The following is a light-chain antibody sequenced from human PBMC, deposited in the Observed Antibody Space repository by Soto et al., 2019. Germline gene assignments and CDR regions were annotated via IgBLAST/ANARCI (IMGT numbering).Light chain of an antibody. V-gene: IGKV1-33*01. CDR1: QDIRTS. Sequence: DIQMTQSPSSLSASVGARVSITCQASQDIRTSLSWFQQKPGRAPKLLIYGASNLETGVPSRVRGSGSGTVFTFTISSLLPEDISTSYCQHCDILPPFTFGPGTKVDIK. CDR2: GAS. J-gene: IGKJ3*01. CDR3: QHCDILPPFT.